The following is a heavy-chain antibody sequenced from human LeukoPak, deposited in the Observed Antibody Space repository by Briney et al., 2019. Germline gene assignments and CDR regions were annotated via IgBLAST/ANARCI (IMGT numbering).Heavy chain of an antibody. CDR2: INHSGST. CDR1: GGSFSGYY. J-gene: IGHJ6*03. V-gene: IGHV4-34*01. D-gene: IGHD1-7*01. CDR3: ARVQGWNYDYYYYYMDV. Sequence: SETLSLTCAVYGGSFSGYYWSWIRQPPGKGLEWIGEINHSGSTNYNPSLKSRVTISVDTSKNQFSLKLSSVTAADTAVYYCARVQGWNYDYYYYYMDVWGKGTTVTVSS.